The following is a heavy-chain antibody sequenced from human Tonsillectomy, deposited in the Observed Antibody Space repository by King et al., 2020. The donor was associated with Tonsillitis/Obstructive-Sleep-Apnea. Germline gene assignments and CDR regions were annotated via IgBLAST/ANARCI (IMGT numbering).Heavy chain of an antibody. Sequence: VQLQQWGAGLLKPSETLSLTCAIYGGSFSGYYWSWIRQPPGKGLEWIGEINHSGSTNYNPSLKSRVTISVDTSKNQFSLKLGSVTAADTAVYYCASGPSIVATGFDYWGQGTLVTVSS. CDR1: GGSFSGYY. CDR2: INHSGST. J-gene: IGHJ4*02. V-gene: IGHV4-34*01. CDR3: ASGPSIVATGFDY. D-gene: IGHD5-12*01.